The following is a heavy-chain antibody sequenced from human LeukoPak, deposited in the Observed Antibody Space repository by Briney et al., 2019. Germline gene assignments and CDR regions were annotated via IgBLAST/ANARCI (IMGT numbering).Heavy chain of an antibody. CDR3: ARPVGATGSDAFDI. CDR1: GFTFSSCS. Sequence: GGSLRLSCAASGFTFSSCSMNWVRQAPGKGLEWVSSISSSSSYIYYADSVKGRFTISRDNAKNSLYLQMNSLRAEDTAVYYCARPVGATGSDAFDIWGQGTMVTVSS. D-gene: IGHD1-26*01. V-gene: IGHV3-21*01. J-gene: IGHJ3*02. CDR2: ISSSSSYI.